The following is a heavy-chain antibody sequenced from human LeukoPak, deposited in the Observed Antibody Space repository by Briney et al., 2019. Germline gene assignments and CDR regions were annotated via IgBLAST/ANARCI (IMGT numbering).Heavy chain of an antibody. V-gene: IGHV3-11*04. CDR3: ARGNGIITGIDE. CDR2: ISNSGNTI. CDR1: GFTFGDYY. D-gene: IGHD3-16*01. J-gene: IGHJ4*02. Sequence: GGSLRLSCAASGFTFGDYYMTWIRQAPGKGLEWVSYISNSGNTIKEADSVKGRFTISRDNAQNSLFLQMKSLRAEDTAVYYCARGNGIITGIDEWGQGTLVTVSP.